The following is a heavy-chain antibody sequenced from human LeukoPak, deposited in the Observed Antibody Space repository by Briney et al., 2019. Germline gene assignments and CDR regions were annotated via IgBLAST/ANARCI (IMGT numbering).Heavy chain of an antibody. Sequence: PGGSLRLSCAASGFIVSSNYMSWVRQAPGKGLEWVSVIYSGGSTYYADSVKGRFIISRHNSNNTVYLQMNSLRTEDTAVYYCARVGWSGSHYAFDIWGQGTMVTVSS. J-gene: IGHJ3*02. CDR1: GFIVSSNY. V-gene: IGHV3-53*04. CDR3: ARVGWSGSHYAFDI. CDR2: IYSGGST. D-gene: IGHD1-26*01.